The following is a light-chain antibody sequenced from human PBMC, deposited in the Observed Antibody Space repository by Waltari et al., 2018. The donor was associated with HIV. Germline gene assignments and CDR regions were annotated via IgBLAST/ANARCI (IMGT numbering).Light chain of an antibody. J-gene: IGKJ4*01. Sequence: DVQMAQSPSSVSASVGDRVTITCRASQGIKTWLAWYQHKPAEAPTLLIYGASRLQSGVPARFNGCGSGLDFTLTITNFQPEDSPTYYCQQAISFPHTFGGGTRVDI. CDR3: QQAISFPHT. CDR2: GAS. V-gene: IGKV1-12*01. CDR1: QGIKTW.